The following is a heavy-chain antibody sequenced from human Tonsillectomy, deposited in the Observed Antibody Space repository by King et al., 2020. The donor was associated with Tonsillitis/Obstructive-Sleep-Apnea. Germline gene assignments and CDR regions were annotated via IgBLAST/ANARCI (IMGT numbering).Heavy chain of an antibody. J-gene: IGHJ3*02. CDR2: ISGSGGRT. Sequence: VQLVESGGGLVQPGGSLRLSCAASGFTFSTYAMSWVRQAPGKGLEWVSGISGSGGRTSYTDSVKGRSTISRDNSKNTLYLQMNSLRVEDTAVYFCAKMTTQNDAFDIWGQGTMVTVSS. CDR1: GFTFSTYA. V-gene: IGHV3-23*04. CDR3: AKMTTQNDAFDI. D-gene: IGHD4-17*01.